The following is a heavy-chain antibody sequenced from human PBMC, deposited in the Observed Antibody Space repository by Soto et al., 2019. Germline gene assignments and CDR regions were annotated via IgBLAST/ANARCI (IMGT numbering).Heavy chain of an antibody. J-gene: IGHJ4*02. V-gene: IGHV1-69*05. CDR1: GGTFSNSA. Sequence: SVKVSCKASGGTFSNSAISWVRQAPGQGLEWMGGIMPIFRTPDYAQKLQGRVTMTTDTSTSTAYMELRSLRSDDTAVYYCARDSPPPREWGQGTLVTVSS. CDR2: IMPIFRTP. CDR3: ARDSPPPRE.